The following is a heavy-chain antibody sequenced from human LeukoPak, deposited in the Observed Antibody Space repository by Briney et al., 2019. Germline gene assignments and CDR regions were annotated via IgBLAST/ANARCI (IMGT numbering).Heavy chain of an antibody. J-gene: IGHJ4*02. D-gene: IGHD3-9*01. V-gene: IGHV3-23*01. CDR2: ISDSGDST. CDR1: GFTFSSYV. Sequence: PGGSLRLSCAASGFTFSSYVMTWFRQAPGKGLEWVSVISDSGDSTYYADSVKGRFTISRDDSKNTLYLQMNSLRAEDTAMYYCAREYYDILTGYYNPIDYGGQGTLVTVSS. CDR3: AREYYDILTGYYNPIDY.